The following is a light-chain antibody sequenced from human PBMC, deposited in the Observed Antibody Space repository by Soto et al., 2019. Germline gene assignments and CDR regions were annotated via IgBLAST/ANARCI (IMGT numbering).Light chain of an antibody. CDR2: LGS. J-gene: IGKJ4*01. V-gene: IGKV2-28*01. Sequence: DIVMTQSPRSLPVTPGEPASISYRSIQSLLHSNGYNYLDWYLQKPGQSPQLLIYLGSNRASGVPDRFSGSGSGTDFTLKISRVEAQDVGVYYCMQALQTLLTFGGGTKVELK. CDR3: MQALQTLLT. CDR1: QSLLHSNGYNY.